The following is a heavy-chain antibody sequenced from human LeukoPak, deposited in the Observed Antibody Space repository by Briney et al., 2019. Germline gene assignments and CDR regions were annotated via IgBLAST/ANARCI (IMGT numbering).Heavy chain of an antibody. CDR2: IRYDGSNK. Sequence: GGSLRLSCAASGLTFSSYGMHGVRQAPGKGLECGAVIRYDGSNKYYADSVKGRFTISRDNCKNTLYLQMISLRAEDTAVYYCAKDDGSSSYRYYFDYWGQGTLVTVSS. D-gene: IGHD6-6*01. CDR1: GLTFSSYG. J-gene: IGHJ4*02. V-gene: IGHV3-30*02. CDR3: AKDDGSSSYRYYFDY.